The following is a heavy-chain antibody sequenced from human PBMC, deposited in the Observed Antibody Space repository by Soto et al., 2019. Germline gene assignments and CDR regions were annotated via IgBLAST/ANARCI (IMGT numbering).Heavy chain of an antibody. CDR1: GGSFSGYY. CDR3: ARGCPYYDFWSGYYNTRDFDY. D-gene: IGHD3-3*01. V-gene: IGHV4-34*01. J-gene: IGHJ4*02. CDR2: INHSGST. Sequence: SETLSLTCAVYGGSFSGYYWSWIRQPPGKGLEWIGEINHSGSTNYNPSLKSRVTISVDTSKNQFSLKLSSVTAADTAVYYCARGCPYYDFWSGYYNTRDFDYWGQGTLVTVSS.